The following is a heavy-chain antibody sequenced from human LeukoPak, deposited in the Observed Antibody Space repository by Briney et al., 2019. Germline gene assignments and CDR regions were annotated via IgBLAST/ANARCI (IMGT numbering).Heavy chain of an antibody. V-gene: IGHV3-21*01. Sequence: GGSLRLSCAASGFTFSSYSMNWVRQAPGKGLVWVSSISSSSSFIYYADSVKGRFTVSRSNAKNSLYLQMNSLRAEDTAVYYCARVFSGTYLNYHHFDYWDQGTLVTVSS. D-gene: IGHD1-26*01. J-gene: IGHJ4*02. CDR2: ISSSSSFI. CDR3: ARVFSGTYLNYHHFDY. CDR1: GFTFSSYS.